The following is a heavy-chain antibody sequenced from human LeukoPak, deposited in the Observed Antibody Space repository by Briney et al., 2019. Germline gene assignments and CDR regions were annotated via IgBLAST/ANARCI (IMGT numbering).Heavy chain of an antibody. Sequence: GGSLRLSCAASGFAFDVFTMHWARQAPGKGLEWVSLINRDGVTRYYADSVKGRFTISRDNSRNSLYLQLNSLTIEDTALYYCAKDGYNSRWISFDHWGRGPLVTVSS. CDR2: INRDGVTR. V-gene: IGHV3-43*01. CDR1: GFAFDVFT. D-gene: IGHD6-19*01. J-gene: IGHJ4*02. CDR3: AKDGYNSRWISFDH.